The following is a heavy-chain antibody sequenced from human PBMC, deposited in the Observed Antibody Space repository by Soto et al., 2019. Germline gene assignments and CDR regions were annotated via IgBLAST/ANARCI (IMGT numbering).Heavy chain of an antibody. V-gene: IGHV4-30-4*01. CDR2: IYYSGST. J-gene: IGHJ4*02. D-gene: IGHD6-6*01. Sequence: QVQLQESGPGLVKPSQTLSLTCTVSGGSISSGDYYWSWIRQPPGKGLEWIGYIYYSGSTYYNPSRKSRVTIXXDXSXSQFSLKLSSVTAADTAVYYCARGGGSKAARRRLDYWGQGTLVTVSS. CDR1: GGSISSGDYY. CDR3: ARGGGSKAARRRLDY.